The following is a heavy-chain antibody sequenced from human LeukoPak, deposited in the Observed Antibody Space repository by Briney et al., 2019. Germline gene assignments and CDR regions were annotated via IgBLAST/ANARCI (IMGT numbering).Heavy chain of an antibody. V-gene: IGHV3-23*01. Sequence: GGSLRLSCAASGFTVSSNYMSWVRQAPGKGLEWVSAISGSGGSTYYADSVKGRFTISRDNSKNTLYLQMNSLRAEDAAVYYCAKDRLAVAGVDGELGYWGQGTLVTVSS. CDR3: AKDRLAVAGVDGELGY. CDR2: ISGSGGST. CDR1: GFTVSSNY. D-gene: IGHD6-19*01. J-gene: IGHJ4*02.